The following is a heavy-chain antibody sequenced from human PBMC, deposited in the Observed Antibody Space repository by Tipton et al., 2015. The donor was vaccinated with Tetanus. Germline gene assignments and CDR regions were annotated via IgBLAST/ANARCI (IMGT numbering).Heavy chain of an antibody. CDR2: ISHTGRP. D-gene: IGHD3-16*01. J-gene: IGHJ6*02. CDR1: GDSMTDFY. Sequence: TLSLTCNVSGDSMTDFYWSWIRQPPGKGLAWMGDISHTGRPKYNPSLKSRLTMSVDASRTQFSLKTESVTAADTAVYYCEGDDYYETSLRDYYGEEVWGQGTTATVSS. V-gene: IGHV4-59*03. CDR3: EGDDYYETSLRDYYGEEV.